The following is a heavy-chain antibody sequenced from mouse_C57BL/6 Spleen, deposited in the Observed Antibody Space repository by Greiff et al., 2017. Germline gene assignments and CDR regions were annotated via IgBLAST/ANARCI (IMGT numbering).Heavy chain of an antibody. CDR3: VRHGDYYGSRYWYFDV. V-gene: IGHV10-1*01. Sequence: GGGLVQPKGSLKLSCAASGFSFNTYAMNWVRQAPGKGLEWVARIRSKSNNYATYYADSVKDRFTISRDDSESMLYLQMNNFKTEDTVMYYCVRHGDYYGSRYWYFDVWGTGTTVTVSS. D-gene: IGHD1-1*01. J-gene: IGHJ1*03. CDR2: IRSKSNNYAT. CDR1: GFSFNTYA.